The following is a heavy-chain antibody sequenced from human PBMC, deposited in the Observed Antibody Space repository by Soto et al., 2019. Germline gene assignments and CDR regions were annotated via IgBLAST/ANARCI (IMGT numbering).Heavy chain of an antibody. Sequence: PSETLSLTCTGSGGSISSSSYYWGWIRQPPGKGLEWIGSIYYSGSTYYNPSLKSRVTISVDTSKNQFSLKLSSVTAADTAVYYCARHGPYGSSWSVFSGPNWFDPWGQGTLVTVSS. D-gene: IGHD6-13*01. J-gene: IGHJ5*02. CDR1: GGSISSSSYY. CDR2: IYYSGST. V-gene: IGHV4-39*01. CDR3: ARHGPYGSSWSVFSGPNWFDP.